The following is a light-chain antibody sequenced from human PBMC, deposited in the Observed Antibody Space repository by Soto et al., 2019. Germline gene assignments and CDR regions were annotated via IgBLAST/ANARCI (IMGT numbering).Light chain of an antibody. J-gene: IGLJ3*02. CDR1: SSNIGNHY. V-gene: IGLV1-51*01. Sequence: QSVLTQPPSVSAAPGQKVTISCSGSSSNIGNHYVSWYQQVPGTAPKLLIYDNNMRPSGIPDRFSVSNSGTSATLGITVLQTGDEADYYCGTWDTSLRTGWVFGGGTKLTVL. CDR3: GTWDTSLRTGWV. CDR2: DNN.